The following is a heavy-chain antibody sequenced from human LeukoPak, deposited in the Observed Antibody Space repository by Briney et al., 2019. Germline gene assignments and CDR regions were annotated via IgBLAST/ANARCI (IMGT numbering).Heavy chain of an antibody. CDR1: GGSISSYY. V-gene: IGHV4-59*08. CDR2: IYYSGST. J-gene: IGHJ6*02. D-gene: IGHD3-16*01. CDR3: ARHALRLLYGMDF. Sequence: KASETLSLTCTVSGGSISSYYWSWVRQPPGKGLEWIGYIYYSGSTNYNPSLKSRVTISVDTSKNQFSLKLSSVTAADTAVYYCARHALRLLYGMDFWGQGTTVTVS.